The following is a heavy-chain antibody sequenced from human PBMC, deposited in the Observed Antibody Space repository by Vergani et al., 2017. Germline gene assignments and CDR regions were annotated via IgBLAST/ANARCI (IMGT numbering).Heavy chain of an antibody. Sequence: EVQLVESGGGLVQPGGSLRLSCAASGFTVSSNYMSWVRQAPGQGLEWVSVIYSGGSTYYADSVKGRFTISRHNSKNTLYLQMNSLRAVDTAVYYCARDRVDIVATTTYYYYYHGMDVWGQGTTVTVSS. CDR2: IYSGGST. V-gene: IGHV3-53*04. J-gene: IGHJ6*02. D-gene: IGHD5-12*01. CDR3: ARDRVDIVATTTYYYYYHGMDV. CDR1: GFTVSSNY.